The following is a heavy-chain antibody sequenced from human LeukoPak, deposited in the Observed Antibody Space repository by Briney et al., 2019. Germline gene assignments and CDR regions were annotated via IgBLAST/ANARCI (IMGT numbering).Heavy chain of an antibody. V-gene: IGHV4-34*01. Sequence: SETLSLTCAVYGGSFSGYYWSWIRQPPGKGLEWIGEINHSGSTNYNPSLKSRVTISVDTSKNQFSLKLSSVTAADTAVYYCARLARVRGVKFFDYWGQGTLVTVSS. CDR3: ARLARVRGVKFFDY. J-gene: IGHJ4*02. D-gene: IGHD3-10*01. CDR2: INHSGST. CDR1: GGSFSGYY.